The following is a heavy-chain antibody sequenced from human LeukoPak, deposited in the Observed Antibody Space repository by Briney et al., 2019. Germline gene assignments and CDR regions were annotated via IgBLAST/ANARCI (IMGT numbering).Heavy chain of an antibody. CDR3: ARAGVVVALLSHWDY. CDR2: ISAYNSNT. CDR1: GYTFTSYG. J-gene: IGHJ4*02. V-gene: IGHV1-18*01. Sequence: ASVKVSCKASGYTFTSYGISWERQAPGQGVEWMGWISAYNSNTKYAQKLQGRVTMTTDTSTSTAYMELRSLRSYDTAVYYCARAGVVVALLSHWDYWGQGTLVTVSS. D-gene: IGHD3-22*01.